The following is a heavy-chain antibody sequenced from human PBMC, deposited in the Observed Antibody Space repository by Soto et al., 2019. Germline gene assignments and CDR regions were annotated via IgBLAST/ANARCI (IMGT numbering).Heavy chain of an antibody. Sequence: EVQLVESGGGLVQPGRSLRLSCAASGFTFDDNAMHWVRQSPGKGLEWVSGISWNSGTIAYADSVKGRFTISRDNAKNSEDLQIKSLRAEGTALYYCPRGMCFITGVGGGIDDWGQGTLVTVSS. CDR2: ISWNSGTI. J-gene: IGHJ4*02. CDR3: PRGMCFITGVGGGIDD. V-gene: IGHV3-9*01. CDR1: GFTFDDNA. D-gene: IGHD3-22*01.